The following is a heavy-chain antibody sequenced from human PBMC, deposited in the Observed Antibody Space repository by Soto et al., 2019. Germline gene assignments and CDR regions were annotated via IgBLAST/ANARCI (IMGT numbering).Heavy chain of an antibody. D-gene: IGHD2-15*01. Sequence: PGGSLRLSCAASGFTFSSYAMSWVRQAPGKGLEWVSTISGSGGSTYYADSVKGRFTFSRDNSKNTLYLQMNSLRAEDTALYYCAKSLFGGPDIWGQGTMVTVSS. J-gene: IGHJ3*02. V-gene: IGHV3-23*01. CDR1: GFTFSSYA. CDR3: AKSLFGGPDI. CDR2: ISGSGGST.